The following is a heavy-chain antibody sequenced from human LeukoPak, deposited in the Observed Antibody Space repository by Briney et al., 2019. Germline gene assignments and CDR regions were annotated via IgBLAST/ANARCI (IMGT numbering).Heavy chain of an antibody. V-gene: IGHV1-2*02. CDR2: INPNSGGT. Sequence: ASVKVSCKASGYTFTGYYMHWVRQAPGQGLEWMGWINPNSGGTSYAQKFQGRATMTRDTSISTAYMELSRLRSDDTAVYYCARGPDPNYDFWSGYPDYWGQGTLVTVSS. D-gene: IGHD3-3*01. J-gene: IGHJ4*02. CDR1: GYTFTGYY. CDR3: ARGPDPNYDFWSGYPDY.